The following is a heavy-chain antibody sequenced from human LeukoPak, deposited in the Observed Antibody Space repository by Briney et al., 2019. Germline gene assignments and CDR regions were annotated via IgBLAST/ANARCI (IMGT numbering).Heavy chain of an antibody. CDR3: ARDRPLLGGGYYGLDI. CDR1: GFTFDDYA. J-gene: IGHJ6*02. V-gene: IGHV3-74*01. Sequence: GGSLRLSCAASGFTFDDYAMHWVRQAPGKGLVWVSRINNDGISTSYADSVKGRFTISRDNAKNTLYLQMNSLRAEDTAVYYCARDRPLLGGGYYGLDIWGQGTTVTVSS. D-gene: IGHD3-10*01. CDR2: INNDGIST.